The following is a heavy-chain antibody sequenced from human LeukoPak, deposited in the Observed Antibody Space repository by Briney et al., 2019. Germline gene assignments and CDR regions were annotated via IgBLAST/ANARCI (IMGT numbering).Heavy chain of an antibody. V-gene: IGHV4-38-2*02. D-gene: IGHD1-1*01. CDR2: IYHSGST. CDR3: ARERGNGRNWFDP. Sequence: PSETLSLTCSVSGDSISSSGYYWGWIRQPPGKGLEWIGSIYHSGSTYYNPSLKSRVTISVDTSKNQFSLKLSSVTAADTAVYYCARERGNGRNWFDPWGQGTLVTVSS. CDR1: GDSISSSGYY. J-gene: IGHJ5*02.